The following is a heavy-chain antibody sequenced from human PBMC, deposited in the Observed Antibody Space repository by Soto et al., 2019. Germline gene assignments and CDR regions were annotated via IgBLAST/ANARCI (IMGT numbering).Heavy chain of an antibody. V-gene: IGHV3-23*01. CDR3: HARGPDAFDI. D-gene: IGHD2-2*01. CDR2: ISGSGGNT. J-gene: IGHJ3*02. Sequence: PGGSLRLSCAASGFTFSNHAMSWVRQAPGKGLEWVSLISGSGGNTNYADSVRGRFTIPRDNAKNTLYLQMNSLRAEDTAVYYCHARGPDAFDIWGQGTMVTVSS. CDR1: GFTFSNHA.